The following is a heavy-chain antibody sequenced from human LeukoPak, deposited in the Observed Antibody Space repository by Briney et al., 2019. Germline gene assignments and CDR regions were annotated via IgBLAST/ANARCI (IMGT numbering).Heavy chain of an antibody. CDR3: AKVRDGYNNFDY. V-gene: IGHV3-23*01. CDR1: GFTFSSYA. D-gene: IGHD5-24*01. CDR2: ISDSGRST. Sequence: GGSLRLSCAASGFTFSSYAMSWVRQAPGKGLEWVSAISDSGRSTYYADSVKGRFTISRDNSKSTLYLQMNSLRAEDTAVYYCAKVRDGYNNFDYWGQGTLVTVPS. J-gene: IGHJ4*02.